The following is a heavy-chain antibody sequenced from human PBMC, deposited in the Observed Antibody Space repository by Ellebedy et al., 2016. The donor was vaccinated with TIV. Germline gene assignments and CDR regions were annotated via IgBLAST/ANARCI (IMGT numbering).Heavy chain of an antibody. CDR2: ISDDGNYK. CDR1: GFTFSDFG. Sequence: GESLKISCAASGFTFSDFGIHWVRQAPGKGLEWVTVISDDGNYKYYAKSVKDRFTISRDNSKNTVFLQMNSLTAEDAAIYYWARDRPITGRTSWCFDFWGQGTLVTVSA. J-gene: IGHJ4*02. V-gene: IGHV3-30*03. D-gene: IGHD1/OR15-1a*01. CDR3: ARDRPITGRTSWCFDF.